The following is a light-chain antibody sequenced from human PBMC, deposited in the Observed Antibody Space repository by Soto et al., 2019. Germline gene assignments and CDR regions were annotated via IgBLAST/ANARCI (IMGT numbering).Light chain of an antibody. CDR2: WAS. CDR1: QSVLYSSNNKNY. Sequence: DIVMTQSPDSLAVSLGERATINCKSSQSVLYSSNNKNYLAWYQQKPGQPPKLLISWASTRESGVPDRFSGSGSGTDFTLTISSLQAEDVAVYYCQQYYSTPYTFGQGTKLEIE. J-gene: IGKJ2*01. V-gene: IGKV4-1*01. CDR3: QQYYSTPYT.